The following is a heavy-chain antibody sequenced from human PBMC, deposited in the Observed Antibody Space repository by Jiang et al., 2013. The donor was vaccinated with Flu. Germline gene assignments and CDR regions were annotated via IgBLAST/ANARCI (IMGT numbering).Heavy chain of an antibody. CDR3: GRIIGGGNSLLY. CDR2: IYVGDSDA. Sequence: SCKDPGYSFTTYWIGWVRQMPGKGLEWLGVIYVGDSDARCSPSFQGQVSISVDKSINTAYLHWSSLKASDTAIYYCGRIIGGGNSLLYWGQGTLVTVSS. J-gene: IGHJ4*02. CDR1: GYSFTTYW. D-gene: IGHD4-23*01. V-gene: IGHV5-51*01.